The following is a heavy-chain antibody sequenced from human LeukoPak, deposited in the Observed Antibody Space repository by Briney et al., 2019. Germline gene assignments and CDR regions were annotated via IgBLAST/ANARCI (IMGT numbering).Heavy chain of an antibody. V-gene: IGHV3-43*02. Sequence: QPGGSLRLSCAASGYTFDDYAMHWVRQAPGKGPEWVSLISGDGGSTYYADSVKGRFTISRDNSKNSLYLQMNSLRTEDTALYYCAKDIVGCSGGSCYSGFDYWGQGTLVTVSS. D-gene: IGHD2-15*01. J-gene: IGHJ4*02. CDR3: AKDIVGCSGGSCYSGFDY. CDR2: ISGDGGST. CDR1: GYTFDDYA.